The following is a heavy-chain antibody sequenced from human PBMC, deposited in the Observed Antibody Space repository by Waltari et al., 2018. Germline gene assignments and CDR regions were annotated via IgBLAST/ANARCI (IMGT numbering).Heavy chain of an antibody. CDR1: GYTFTSYG. CDR2: ISAYNGNT. Sequence: QVQLVQSGAEVKKPGASVKVSCKASGYTFTSYGISWVRQAPGQGLEWMGWISAYNGNTNYAQKLQGRVTMTTDTSTSTAYMERRSLRSDDTAVYYCATTATTVTSGVYYYYYMDVWGKGTTVTVSS. D-gene: IGHD4-17*01. CDR3: ATTATTVTSGVYYYYYMDV. J-gene: IGHJ6*03. V-gene: IGHV1-18*01.